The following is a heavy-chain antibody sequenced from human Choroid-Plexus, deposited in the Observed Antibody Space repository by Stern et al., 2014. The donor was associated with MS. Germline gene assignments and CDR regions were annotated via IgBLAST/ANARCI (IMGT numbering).Heavy chain of an antibody. D-gene: IGHD2-15*01. CDR1: GFTFSNFG. J-gene: IGHJ4*02. CDR3: AKDRQWSTYFFDY. CDR2: ISYDGSDK. Sequence: VQLVESGGGGAQPGRPLILSCAASGFTFSNFGMHWVRQAPGKGREWVALISYDGSDKYYADSVKGRFTIFRDNSKNTLYMHMNSLRAEDTAVYYCAKDRQWSTYFFDYWGQGSLVTVSS. V-gene: IGHV3-30*18.